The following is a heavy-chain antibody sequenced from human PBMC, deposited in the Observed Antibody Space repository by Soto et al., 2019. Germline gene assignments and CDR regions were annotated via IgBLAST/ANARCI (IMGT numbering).Heavy chain of an antibody. Sequence: QVQLQESGPGLVQPSQTLSLTCTVSGGSISSGGYYWSWIPQNPGTSLGWIGHISYSGGTYYNTSLKSRVTVAVDTSRNQSSLIVNSVTAADTAVYYCARGVLHWGQGSLVTVSS. CDR3: ARGVLH. CDR1: GGSISSGGYY. V-gene: IGHV4-31*03. CDR2: ISYSGGT. J-gene: IGHJ4*01.